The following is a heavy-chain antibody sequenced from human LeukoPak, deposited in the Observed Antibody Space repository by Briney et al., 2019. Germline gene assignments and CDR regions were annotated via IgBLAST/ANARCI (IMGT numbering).Heavy chain of an antibody. CDR1: GGPISSSSYY. CDR2: IYYSGST. V-gene: IGHV4-39*01. J-gene: IGHJ5*02. CDR3: ARQTPTTDNWFDP. Sequence: SETLSLTCTVSGGPISSSSYYWGWIRQPPRKGLEWIGSIYYSGSTYYNPSLKSRVTISVDTSKNQFSLKLSSVTAADTAVYYCARQTPTTDNWFDPWGQGTLVTVSS. D-gene: IGHD4-17*01.